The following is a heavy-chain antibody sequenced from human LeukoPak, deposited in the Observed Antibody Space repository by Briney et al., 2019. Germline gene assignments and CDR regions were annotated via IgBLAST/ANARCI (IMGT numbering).Heavy chain of an antibody. CDR3: AKVSGISTQWGNFDY. Sequence: YAMHWVRQPPGKGLEGVSLITNNGGTKDYADSVKGRFTISRDNSKDSLYMKMNSLRTEDTAVYYCAKVSGISTQWGNFDYWGQGTLVTVSS. J-gene: IGHJ4*02. V-gene: IGHV3-43*02. CDR1: YA. CDR2: ITNNGGTK. D-gene: IGHD3-16*01.